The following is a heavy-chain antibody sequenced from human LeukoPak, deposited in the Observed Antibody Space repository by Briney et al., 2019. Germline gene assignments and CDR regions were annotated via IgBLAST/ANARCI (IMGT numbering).Heavy chain of an antibody. V-gene: IGHV4-59*01. CDR3: ARHTRVTLLPRYYMDV. D-gene: IGHD2-21*02. Sequence: SETLSLTCTVSGGSISSYYWSWIRQPPGKGLEWIGYIYYSGSTNYNPSLKSRVTISVDTSKNQFSLKLSSVTAADTAVYYCARHTRVTLLPRYYMDVWGKGTTVTVSS. CDR2: IYYSGST. J-gene: IGHJ6*03. CDR1: GGSISSYY.